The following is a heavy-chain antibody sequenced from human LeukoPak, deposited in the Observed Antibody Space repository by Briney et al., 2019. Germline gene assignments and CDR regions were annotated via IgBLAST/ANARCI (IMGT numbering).Heavy chain of an antibody. CDR1: GFTFSNAW. CDR2: IKSKTDGGTT. J-gene: IGHJ4*02. D-gene: IGHD1-26*01. V-gene: IGHV3-15*07. Sequence: GGSLRPSCAASGFTFSNAWMNWVRQAPGKGPEWVGRIKSKTDGGTTDYAAPVKGRFTISRDDSKNTLYLQMNSLKTEDTAVYYCTTRGVVGATTKDYWGQGTLVTVSS. CDR3: TTRGVVGATTKDY.